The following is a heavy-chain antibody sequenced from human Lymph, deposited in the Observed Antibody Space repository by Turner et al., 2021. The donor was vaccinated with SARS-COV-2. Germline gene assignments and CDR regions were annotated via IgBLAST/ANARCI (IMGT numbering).Heavy chain of an antibody. J-gene: IGHJ6*02. D-gene: IGHD3-3*01. Sequence: QVQLQQLGAGLLKPSETLYLPCAVYGGSLSGYYWTWIRQPPGKGLEWIGHLNHSGGTNYNPSLKSRVIISVDTSKNQFSLKLSSVTAADTAVYYCARGRLRFLEWSHYYYTMDVWGQGTTVTVSS. CDR1: GGSLSGYY. V-gene: IGHV4-34*01. CDR2: LNHSGGT. CDR3: ARGRLRFLEWSHYYYTMDV.